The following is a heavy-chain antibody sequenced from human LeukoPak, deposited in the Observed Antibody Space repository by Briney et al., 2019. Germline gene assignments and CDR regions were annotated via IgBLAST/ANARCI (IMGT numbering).Heavy chain of an antibody. CDR1: AFAFSTYT. Sequence: GGSLRLSCAASAFAFSTYTMSWARQAPGKGLEWVSTITNSGGSTFYADSVKGRFTISRDNSKSTLYLHMDSLRAEDTAVYYCARDEDTSALSEYWGQGTLVTVSS. V-gene: IGHV3-23*01. CDR3: ARDEDTSALSEY. D-gene: IGHD2/OR15-2a*01. J-gene: IGHJ4*02. CDR2: ITNSGGST.